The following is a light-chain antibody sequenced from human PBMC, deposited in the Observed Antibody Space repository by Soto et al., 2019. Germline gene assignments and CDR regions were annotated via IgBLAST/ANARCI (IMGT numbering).Light chain of an antibody. J-gene: IGLJ2*01. CDR3: SSYTSSTTLI. CDR2: EVY. V-gene: IGLV2-14*01. Sequence: QSVLTQPASMSGSPGQSVTFSCTGTSSNIGGYNYVSWYQQHPGKAPKLMIYEVYNRPSGVSHRFSGSKSGNTASLTISGLQAEDEADYYCSSYTSSTTLIFGGGTQLTVL. CDR1: SSNIGGYNY.